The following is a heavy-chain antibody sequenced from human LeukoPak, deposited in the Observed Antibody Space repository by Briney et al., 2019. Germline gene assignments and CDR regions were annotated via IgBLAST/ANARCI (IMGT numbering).Heavy chain of an antibody. J-gene: IGHJ4*02. CDR1: GYTFTGYY. D-gene: IGHD3-10*01. Sequence: ASVKVSCKASGYTFTGYYMHWVRQAPGQGLEWMGWISAYNGNTNYAQKLQGRVTMTTDTSTSTAYMELRSLRSDDTAVYYCARDRELDYWGQGTLVTVSS. V-gene: IGHV1-18*04. CDR3: ARDRELDY. CDR2: ISAYNGNT.